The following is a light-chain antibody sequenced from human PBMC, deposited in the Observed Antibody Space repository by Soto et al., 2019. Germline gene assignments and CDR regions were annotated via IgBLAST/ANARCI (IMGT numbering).Light chain of an antibody. V-gene: IGKV3-15*01. J-gene: IGKJ1*01. CDR3: QQYNNWPPERT. Sequence: EIVMTQSPATLSVSPGERATLSCRASQSVSSNLAWYQQKPGQAPRLLIYGASTRATGIPARFSGSGSGTEFTLTISSLQSEDFAVYYCQQYNNWPPERTFGQGTKLELK. CDR1: QSVSSN. CDR2: GAS.